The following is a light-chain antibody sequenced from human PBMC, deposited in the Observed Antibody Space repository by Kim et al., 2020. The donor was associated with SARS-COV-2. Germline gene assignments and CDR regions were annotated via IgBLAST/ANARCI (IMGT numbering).Light chain of an antibody. V-gene: IGKV3-15*01. Sequence: SPGERATLSGRASQTINNKLVWYQHKPGQAPRRLIYDATARATGVPARFIGSGSETDFTLTISSLQSEDFAVYYCQQSNDWPPLTFGQGTKVDIK. CDR2: DAT. J-gene: IGKJ1*01. CDR3: QQSNDWPPLT. CDR1: QTINNK.